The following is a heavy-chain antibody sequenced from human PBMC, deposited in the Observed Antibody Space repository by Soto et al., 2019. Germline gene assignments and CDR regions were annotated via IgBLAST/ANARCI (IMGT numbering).Heavy chain of an antibody. Sequence: ASVNVSCKASGYTFTGYYMHWVRQAPGQGLEWMGWINPNSGGTNYAQKFQGWVTMTRDTSISTAYMELSRLRSDDTAVYYCARDLSSSRGNWFDPWGQGTLVTVSS. D-gene: IGHD6-6*01. CDR2: INPNSGGT. CDR3: ARDLSSSRGNWFDP. CDR1: GYTFTGYY. J-gene: IGHJ5*02. V-gene: IGHV1-2*04.